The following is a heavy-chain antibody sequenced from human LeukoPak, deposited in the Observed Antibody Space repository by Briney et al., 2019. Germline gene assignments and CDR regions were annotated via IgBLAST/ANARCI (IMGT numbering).Heavy chain of an antibody. D-gene: IGHD3-10*01. Sequence: SGTLSLTCAVSGGSISSSNWWSWVRQPPGKGLEWIGEIYHSGSTNYNPSLKSRVTISVDKSKNQFSLKLSSVTAADTAVYYCAKVFTEYYYGSGSPPRRIFDYWGQGTLATVSS. J-gene: IGHJ4*02. CDR3: AKVFTEYYYGSGSPPRRIFDY. CDR1: GGSISSSNW. V-gene: IGHV4-4*02. CDR2: IYHSGST.